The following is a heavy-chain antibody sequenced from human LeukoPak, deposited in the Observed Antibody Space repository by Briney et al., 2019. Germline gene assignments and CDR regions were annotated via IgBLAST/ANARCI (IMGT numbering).Heavy chain of an antibody. J-gene: IGHJ4*02. Sequence: GRSLRLSCAASGFTFSSYEMNWVRQAPGKGLEWVSYISSSGSDIYYADSVKGRFTISRDNAKNSLYLHMNSLRAEDTAVYYCARDYGGSSPFDYWGQGTLVTVSS. D-gene: IGHD4-23*01. V-gene: IGHV3-48*03. CDR3: ARDYGGSSPFDY. CDR2: ISSSGSDI. CDR1: GFTFSSYE.